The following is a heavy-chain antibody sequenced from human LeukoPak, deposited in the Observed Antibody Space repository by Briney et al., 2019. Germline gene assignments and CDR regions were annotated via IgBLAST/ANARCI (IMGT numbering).Heavy chain of an antibody. J-gene: IGHJ6*02. CDR3: AGDFGGYHYYGMDV. CDR1: GFTFSSYA. CDR2: ISYDGSNK. V-gene: IGHV3-30*04. Sequence: GGSLRLSCAASGFTFSSYAMHWVRQAPGKGLEWVAVISYDGSNKYYADSVKGRFTISRDNSKNTLYLQMNSQRAEDTAVYYCAGDFGGYHYYGMDVWGQGTTVTVSS. D-gene: IGHD4-23*01.